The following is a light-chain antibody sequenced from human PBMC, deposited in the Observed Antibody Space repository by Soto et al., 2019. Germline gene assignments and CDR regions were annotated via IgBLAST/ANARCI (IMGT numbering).Light chain of an antibody. CDR2: DVS. CDR1: SSDVGGYNY. V-gene: IGLV2-11*01. J-gene: IGLJ1*01. Sequence: QSALTQPRSVSGSPGQSVTISCTGTSSDVGGYNYVSWYQQHPGKAPKLMIYDVSKRPSGVPDRFSDSKSGNTASLTISGLLAEDEADYYCCSYAGSYTYVFGAGTKLTVL. CDR3: CSYAGSYTYV.